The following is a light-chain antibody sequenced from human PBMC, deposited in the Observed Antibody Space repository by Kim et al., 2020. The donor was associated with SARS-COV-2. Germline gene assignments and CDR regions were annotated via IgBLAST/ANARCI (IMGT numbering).Light chain of an antibody. Sequence: RGTISWAGRSVIRRADDDVRWCQHLPATAPKLLFYGNNPRPSGVPDLFSGSKSGTSASLAITGLQAVDEADYYCQSYDRSLTVVFGGGTKLTVL. CDR3: QSYDRSLTVV. CDR1: SVIRRADDD. V-gene: IGLV1-40*01. CDR2: GNN. J-gene: IGLJ2*01.